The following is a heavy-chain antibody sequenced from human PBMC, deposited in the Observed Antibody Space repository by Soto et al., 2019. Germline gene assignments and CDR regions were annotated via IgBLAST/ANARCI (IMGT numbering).Heavy chain of an antibody. CDR3: TRGKAAAATPWFDP. CDR1: GYTFTSYY. CDR2: INPSGGST. J-gene: IGHJ5*02. Sequence: QVQLVQSGAEVTKPGASVKVSCQASGYTFTSYYLHWVRQAPGQGLEWMGIINPSGGSTTYAQNFQGRVTMTRDTSTSTVYMELSSLRSEDTAVYYCTRGKAAAATPWFDPWGQGTLVTVSS. D-gene: IGHD6-13*01. V-gene: IGHV1-46*03.